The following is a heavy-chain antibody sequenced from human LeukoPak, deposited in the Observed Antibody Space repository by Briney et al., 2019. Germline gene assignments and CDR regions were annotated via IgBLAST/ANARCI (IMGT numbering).Heavy chain of an antibody. CDR3: AKDGRIAAAGRYFDY. CDR2: IRYDGSNK. D-gene: IGHD6-13*01. Sequence: PGGSLRLSCAASGFTFSSYGMHWVRQAPGKGLEWVAFIRYDGSNKYYADSVKGRFTISRDNSKNTLYLQMNSLRAEDTAVYYCAKDGRIAAAGRYFDYWGQGTLVTVSS. CDR1: GFTFSSYG. V-gene: IGHV3-30*02. J-gene: IGHJ4*02.